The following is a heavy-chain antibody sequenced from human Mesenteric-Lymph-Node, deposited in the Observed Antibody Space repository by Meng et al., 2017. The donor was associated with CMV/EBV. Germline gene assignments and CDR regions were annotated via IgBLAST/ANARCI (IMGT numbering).Heavy chain of an antibody. CDR1: GFTFSNYA. V-gene: IGHV3-23*01. Sequence: ASGFTFSNYAMSWVRQTPWKGLEWVSAISGSGGSTYYADSVKGRFTISRDNSKNTLYLQMNSLRAEDTAVYYCAKSPQPYGAFYFDYWGQGTLVTVSS. J-gene: IGHJ4*02. CDR3: AKSPQPYGAFYFDY. D-gene: IGHD4-17*01. CDR2: ISGSGGST.